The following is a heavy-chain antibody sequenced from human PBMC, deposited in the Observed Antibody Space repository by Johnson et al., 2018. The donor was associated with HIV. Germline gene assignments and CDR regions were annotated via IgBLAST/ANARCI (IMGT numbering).Heavy chain of an antibody. CDR1: EFPFSTYW. CDR3: AKALQGLG. D-gene: IGHD6-25*01. CDR2: INGDGSSK. V-gene: IGHV3-7*01. J-gene: IGHJ3*01. Sequence: VQLVESGGGVVQPGGSLRLSCAASEFPFSTYWMAWVRQAPGRGLECVAIINGDGSSKLYVDSVKGRFTVSRDNAGNSLSLQMSSLRVDDTAIYYCAKALQGLGWGQGTMVTVSS.